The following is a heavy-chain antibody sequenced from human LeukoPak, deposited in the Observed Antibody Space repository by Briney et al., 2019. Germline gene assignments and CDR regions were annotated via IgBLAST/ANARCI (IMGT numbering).Heavy chain of an antibody. V-gene: IGHV3-23*01. CDR1: GFTFSSFA. J-gene: IGHJ4*02. Sequence: GGSLRLSCAASGFTFSSFAMNWVRQAPGKGLEWVSIISGSGDTTHYTDSVKGRFTVSRDNSKNTLYLQMNSLRAEDTAVYYCANLHYDILTGYIYYFDYWGQGTLVTVSS. CDR3: ANLHYDILTGYIYYFDY. CDR2: ISGSGDTT. D-gene: IGHD3-9*01.